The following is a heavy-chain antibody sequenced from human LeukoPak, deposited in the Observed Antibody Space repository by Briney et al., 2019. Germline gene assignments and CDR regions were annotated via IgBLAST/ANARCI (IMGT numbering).Heavy chain of an antibody. V-gene: IGHV1-18*01. Sequence: ASVKVSCKASGYTFTSYGISWVRQAPGKGLEWMGWISAYNGNTNYAQKLQGRVTMTTDTSTSTAYMELRSLRSDDTAVYYCARDSETIAAAGYLDYWGQGTLVTVSS. D-gene: IGHD6-13*01. CDR3: ARDSETIAAAGYLDY. CDR1: GYTFTSYG. CDR2: ISAYNGNT. J-gene: IGHJ4*02.